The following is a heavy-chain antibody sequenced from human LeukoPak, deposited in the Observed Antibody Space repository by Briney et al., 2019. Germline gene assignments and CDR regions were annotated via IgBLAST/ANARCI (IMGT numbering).Heavy chain of an antibody. CDR3: ARFYVWGSYRSFGY. CDR1: GGSISSYY. D-gene: IGHD3-16*02. V-gene: IGHV4-59*01. J-gene: IGHJ4*02. CDR2: IYYSGST. Sequence: PSETLSLTCTVSGGSISSYYWSWIRQPPGKGLEWIGYIYYSGSTNYNPSLKSRVTISVDTSKNQFSLKLSSVTAADTAVYYCARFYVWGSYRSFGYWGQGTLVTVSS.